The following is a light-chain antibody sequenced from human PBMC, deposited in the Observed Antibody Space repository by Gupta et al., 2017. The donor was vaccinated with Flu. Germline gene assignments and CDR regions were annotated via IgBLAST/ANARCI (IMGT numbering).Light chain of an antibody. CDR1: SGINVGTYR. CDR3: AIWYSSTWV. J-gene: IGLJ3*02. V-gene: IGLV5-39*01. Sequence: QPVLTQPTSLSASPGASARFTCTLRSGINVGTYRIYWYPQKPGSLPLDLLSYKPDSDKQQGSGVPSRFSGSKDASTNAGLLLISGLQSEDEADYYCAIWYSSTWVFGVGTKLTVL. CDR2: YKPDSDK.